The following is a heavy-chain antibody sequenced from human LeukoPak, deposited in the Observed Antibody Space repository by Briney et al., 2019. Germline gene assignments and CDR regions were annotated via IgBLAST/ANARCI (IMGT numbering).Heavy chain of an antibody. CDR3: ASSLVDTAMARTDY. CDR2: ISSSSSYI. D-gene: IGHD5-18*01. V-gene: IGHV3-21*01. Sequence: GGSLRLSCAASGFTFSSYSMNWVRQAPGKGLEWVSSISSSSSYIYYADSVKGRFTISRDNAKNSLYPQMNSLRAEDTAVYYRASSLVDTAMARTDYWGQGTLVTVSS. CDR1: GFTFSSYS. J-gene: IGHJ4*02.